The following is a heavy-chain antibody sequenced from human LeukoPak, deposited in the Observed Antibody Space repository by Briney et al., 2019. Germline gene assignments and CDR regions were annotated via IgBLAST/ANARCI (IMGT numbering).Heavy chain of an antibody. D-gene: IGHD1-26*01. J-gene: IGHJ5*02. CDR3: ARGGDYSGWFDP. CDR1: GFTFSSYG. Sequence: GGSLRLSCAASGFTFSSYGMSWVRQAPGKGLEWVSAISGSGGSTYYADSVKGRFTISRDNAKNSLYLQMNSLRAEDTAVYYCARGGDYSGWFDPWGRGTLVTVSS. CDR2: ISGSGGST. V-gene: IGHV3-23*01.